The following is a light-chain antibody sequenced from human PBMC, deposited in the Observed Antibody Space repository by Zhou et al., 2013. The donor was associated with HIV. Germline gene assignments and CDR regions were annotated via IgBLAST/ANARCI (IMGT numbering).Light chain of an antibody. J-gene: IGKJ2*01. Sequence: ETVLTQSPATLSVSPGERATLSCRASQSVSTNLAWYQQKPGQAPRLLISGASTRATGLPARFSGSGSGTEFTLTISSMQSEDFAVYYCHQYNNWPRTFGQGTKLEIK. V-gene: IGKV3-15*01. CDR1: QSVSTN. CDR3: HQYNNWPRT. CDR2: GAS.